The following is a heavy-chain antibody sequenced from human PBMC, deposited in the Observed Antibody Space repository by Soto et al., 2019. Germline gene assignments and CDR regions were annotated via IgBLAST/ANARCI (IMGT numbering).Heavy chain of an antibody. CDR3: ARDRPDYGDYGAWDDDFDI. V-gene: IGHV3-21*01. CDR1: GFTFSSYS. CDR2: ISSSSSYI. D-gene: IGHD4-17*01. Sequence: EVQLVESGGGLVKPGGSLRLSCAASGFTFSSYSMNWVRQAPGKGLEWVSSISSSSSYIYYADSVKGRFTISRDNAKNSLYLQMNSLRAEDTAVYYCARDRPDYGDYGAWDDDFDIWGQGTMVTVSS. J-gene: IGHJ3*02.